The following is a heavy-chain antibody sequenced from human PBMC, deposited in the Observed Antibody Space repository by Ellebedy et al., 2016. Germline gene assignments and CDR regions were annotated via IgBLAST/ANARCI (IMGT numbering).Heavy chain of an antibody. CDR2: ITSSGTYI. J-gene: IGHJ6*02. V-gene: IGHV3-21*04. CDR3: ARGFLVRGVIISYYGMDV. Sequence: GESLKISCAASGFTFSSYTMNWVRQAPGKGLEWVSSITSSGTYIYYADSVKGRFTISRDNAKNSLYLQMNSLRAEDTAVYYCARGFLVRGVIISYYGMDVWGQGTTVTVSS. CDR1: GFTFSSYT. D-gene: IGHD3-10*01.